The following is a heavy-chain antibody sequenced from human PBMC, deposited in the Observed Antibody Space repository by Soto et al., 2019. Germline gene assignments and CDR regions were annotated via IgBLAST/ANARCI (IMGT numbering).Heavy chain of an antibody. D-gene: IGHD3-22*01. CDR3: ARTGYYDSSGYENWFDP. CDR1: GDSISSYY. V-gene: IGHV4-59*01. Sequence: SETLSLTCTVSGDSISSYYWSWIRQPPGKGLEWIGYIYYSGSTNYNPSLKSRVTISVDTSKNQFSLKLSSVTAADTAVYYCARTGYYDSSGYENWFDPWGQGTLVTVSS. J-gene: IGHJ5*02. CDR2: IYYSGST.